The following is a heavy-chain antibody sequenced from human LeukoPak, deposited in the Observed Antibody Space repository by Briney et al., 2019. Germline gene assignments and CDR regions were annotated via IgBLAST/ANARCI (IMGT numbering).Heavy chain of an antibody. V-gene: IGHV3-48*01. CDR2: ISSSSNI. J-gene: IGHJ4*02. Sequence: GGSLRLSCAASGFTYSSYSMNWVRQAPGKGLEWVSYISSSSNINYADSVKGRFTISRDNAKNSLYLQMDSLRAEDTAVYYCASGVSSTSCYVDYWGQGTLVTVSS. CDR3: ASGVSSTSCYVDY. CDR1: GFTYSSYS. D-gene: IGHD2-2*01.